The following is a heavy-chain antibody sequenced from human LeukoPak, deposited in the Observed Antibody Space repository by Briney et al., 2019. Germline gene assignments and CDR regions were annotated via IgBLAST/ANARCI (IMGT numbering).Heavy chain of an antibody. CDR1: GFTFSSYE. Sequence: GSLRLSCAASGFTFSSYEMNWVRQAPGKGVEWVSYISSSGSTIYYADSVKGRFTISRDNAKNSLYLQTNSLRAEDTAVYYCAELGITMIGGVWGKGTTVTISS. V-gene: IGHV3-48*03. CDR2: ISSSGSTI. D-gene: IGHD3-10*02. J-gene: IGHJ6*04. CDR3: AELGITMIGGV.